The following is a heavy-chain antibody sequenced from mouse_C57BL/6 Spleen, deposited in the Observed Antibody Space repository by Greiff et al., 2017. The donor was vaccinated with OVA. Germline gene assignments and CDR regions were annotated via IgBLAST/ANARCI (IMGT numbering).Heavy chain of an antibody. CDR1: GFTFSSYA. CDR2: ISDGGSYT. V-gene: IGHV5-4*01. J-gene: IGHJ1*03. CDR3: ARDRDYYGSSFYWYFDV. D-gene: IGHD1-1*01. Sequence: EVMLVESGGGLVKPGGSLQLSCAASGFTFSSYALSLVRPTPEKRLEWVATISDGGSYTYYPDNVKGRFTISRDNAKNNLYLQMSQLKSEDTAMYYCARDRDYYGSSFYWYFDVWGTGTTVTVSS.